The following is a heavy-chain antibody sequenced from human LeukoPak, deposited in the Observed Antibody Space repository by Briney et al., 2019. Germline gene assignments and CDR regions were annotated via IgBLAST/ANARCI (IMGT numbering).Heavy chain of an antibody. Sequence: GASVKVSCKASGYTFTSYGISWVRQAPGQGLEWMGWISAYNGNTNYAQKLQGRVTMTTDTSTSTAYMELRSLRSDDTAVYYCARDSGKGLYYYDSSGYYPFDYWGQGTLVTVSS. J-gene: IGHJ4*02. CDR1: GYTFTSYG. CDR3: ARDSGKGLYYYDSSGYYPFDY. CDR2: ISAYNGNT. D-gene: IGHD3-22*01. V-gene: IGHV1-18*01.